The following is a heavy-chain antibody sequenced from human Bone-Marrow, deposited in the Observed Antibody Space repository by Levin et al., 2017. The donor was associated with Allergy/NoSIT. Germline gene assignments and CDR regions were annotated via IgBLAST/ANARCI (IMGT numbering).Heavy chain of an antibody. CDR2: VFHTGSA. D-gene: IGHD1-7*01. V-gene: IGHV4-4*02. CDR1: GDSLSNHKW. CDR3: ARGQPYGTATSFVDY. J-gene: IGHJ4*02. Sequence: PSETLSLTCAVSGDSLSNHKWWSWVRQAPGKGLDWIGEVFHTGSANYKSSLKSRVSMSVDKSKNQFSLTLESVTAADTAVYYCARGQPYGTATSFVDYWGQGMLVTVAS.